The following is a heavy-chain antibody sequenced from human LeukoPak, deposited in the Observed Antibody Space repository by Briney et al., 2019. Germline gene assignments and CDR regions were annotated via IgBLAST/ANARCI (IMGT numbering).Heavy chain of an antibody. CDR3: ARAKYYYDSSGSDYYGMDV. V-gene: IGHV3-23*01. CDR2: ISGSGGST. Sequence: GGSLRLSCAASGFTFSSYAMSWVRQAPGKGLEWVSAISGSGGSTYYADSVKGRFTISRDNSKNTLYLQMSSLRAEDTAVYYCARAKYYYDSSGSDYYGMDVWGQGTTVTVSS. J-gene: IGHJ6*02. D-gene: IGHD3-22*01. CDR1: GFTFSSYA.